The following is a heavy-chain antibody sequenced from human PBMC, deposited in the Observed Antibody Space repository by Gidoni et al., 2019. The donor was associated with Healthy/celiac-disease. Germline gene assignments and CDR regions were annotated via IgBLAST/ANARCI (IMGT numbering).Heavy chain of an antibody. CDR1: GFPFSSYA. CDR2: ISYDGSNK. J-gene: IGHJ4*02. V-gene: IGHV3-30-3*01. CDR3: ARDSTGDTEFDY. Sequence: QVQLVESGGGVVQPGRSLRLPCAASGFPFSSYAMHWVRQAPGKGLEWVAVISYDGSNKYYADSVKGRFTISRDNSKNTLYLQMNSLRAEDTAVYYCARDSTGDTEFDYWGQGTLVTVSS. D-gene: IGHD3-10*01.